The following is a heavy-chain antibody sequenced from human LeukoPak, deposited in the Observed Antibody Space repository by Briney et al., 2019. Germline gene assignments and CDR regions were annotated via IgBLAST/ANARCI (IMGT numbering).Heavy chain of an antibody. Sequence: PSQTLYLTCTVSGGSISSGDYYWSWIRQPPGKGLEWIGYIYYSGSTYYNPSLKSRVTISVDTSKNQFSLKLSSVTAADTAVYYCARAGIAARPGPVDYWGQGTLVTVS. CDR1: GGSISSGDYY. D-gene: IGHD6-6*01. J-gene: IGHJ4*02. CDR3: ARAGIAARPGPVDY. CDR2: IYYSGST. V-gene: IGHV4-30-4*08.